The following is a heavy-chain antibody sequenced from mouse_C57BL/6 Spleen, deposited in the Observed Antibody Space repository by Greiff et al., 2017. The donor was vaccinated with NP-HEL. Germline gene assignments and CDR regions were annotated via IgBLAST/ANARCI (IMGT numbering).Heavy chain of an antibody. J-gene: IGHJ3*01. D-gene: IGHD1-1*01. CDR3: ARRGDYDGWFAY. V-gene: IGHV1-82*01. Sequence: VQLQQSGPELVKPGASVKISCKASGYAFSSSWMNWVKQRPGKGLEWIGRIYPGDGDTNYKGKFKGKATLTADKSSSTAYMQLSSLTSEDSAVYFCARRGDYDGWFAYWGQGTLVTVSA. CDR1: GYAFSSSW. CDR2: IYPGDGDT.